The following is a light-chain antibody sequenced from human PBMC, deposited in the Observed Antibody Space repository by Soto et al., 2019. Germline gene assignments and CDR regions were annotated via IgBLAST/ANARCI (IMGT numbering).Light chain of an antibody. CDR1: QTVSSY. CDR2: DAT. Sequence: EIVLTQSPATLSLSPGERANLSCRASQTVSSYLAWYQQKPGQAPRLLIYDATNRATGIPDRFSGSGSGTDFTLTISSLEPEDVAVYYCQQRYNWPPYTFGQGTKLEIK. J-gene: IGKJ2*01. CDR3: QQRYNWPPYT. V-gene: IGKV3-11*01.